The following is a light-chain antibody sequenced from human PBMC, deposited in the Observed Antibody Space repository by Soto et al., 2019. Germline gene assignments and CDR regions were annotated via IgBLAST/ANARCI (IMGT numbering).Light chain of an antibody. CDR1: QDISNY. CDR2: DAS. Sequence: DIQRTHSPSSLSSSVVYRVTITCQASQDISNYLNWYQQKPGKAPKLLIYDASNLETGVPSRFSGSGSGTDFTFTISSLQPEDIATYYCQQYDNLPLTFGGGTKVDIK. V-gene: IGKV1-33*01. J-gene: IGKJ4*01. CDR3: QQYDNLPLT.